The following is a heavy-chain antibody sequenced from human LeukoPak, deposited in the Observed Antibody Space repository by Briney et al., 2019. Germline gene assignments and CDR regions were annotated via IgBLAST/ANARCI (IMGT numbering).Heavy chain of an antibody. Sequence: SQTLSLTCTVSGGSISSSSYYWGWIRQPPGKGLEWIGSIYYSGSTYYSPSLKSRVTISVDTSKNQFSLKLSSVTAADTAVYYCASQGKYCSSTSCYEFDYWGQGTLVTVSS. J-gene: IGHJ4*02. CDR2: IYYSGST. V-gene: IGHV4-39*01. D-gene: IGHD2-2*01. CDR1: GGSISSSSYY. CDR3: ASQGKYCSSTSCYEFDY.